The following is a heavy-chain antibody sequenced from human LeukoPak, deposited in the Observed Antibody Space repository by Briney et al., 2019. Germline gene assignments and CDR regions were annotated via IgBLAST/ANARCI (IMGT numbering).Heavy chain of an antibody. Sequence: GGSLRLSCAASGFTFSSYAMSWVRQAPGKGLEWVSAISGSGGSTYYADSVRGRFTISRDNSKNTLYLQMNSLRAEDTAVYYCAKDSTPYCGGDCYPGDAFDIWGQGTMVTVSS. D-gene: IGHD2-21*02. CDR1: GFTFSSYA. CDR3: AKDSTPYCGGDCYPGDAFDI. CDR2: ISGSGGST. V-gene: IGHV3-23*01. J-gene: IGHJ3*02.